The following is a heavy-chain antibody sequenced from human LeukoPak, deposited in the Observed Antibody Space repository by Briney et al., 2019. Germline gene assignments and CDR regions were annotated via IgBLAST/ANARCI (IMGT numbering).Heavy chain of an antibody. V-gene: IGHV4-59*01. D-gene: IGHD6-13*01. CDR1: GGPISSYY. J-gene: IGHJ4*02. Sequence: PSETLSLTCTVSGGPISSYYWTWIRQPPGKGLEWIGYIYYRGSTHYNPSLTSRVTISVDTSKNQFSLKLSSVTAADTAVYYCAREGSSWFYYDYWGQGTLVTVSS. CDR2: IYYRGST. CDR3: AREGSSWFYYDY.